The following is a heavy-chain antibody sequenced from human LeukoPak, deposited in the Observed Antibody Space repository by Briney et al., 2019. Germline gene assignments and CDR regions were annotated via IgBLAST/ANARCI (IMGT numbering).Heavy chain of an antibody. CDR3: ARGGFREFDS. D-gene: IGHD3-10*01. J-gene: IGHJ4*02. Sequence: SETLSLTCTVSGDSISNSGYYWSWIRQHPGKGLEWIGYIYYSGTTYYNPSLKSRVTISVDTSKNQFSLKLSSVTAADTAVYYCARGGFREFDSWGQGTLVIVSS. CDR2: IYYSGTT. V-gene: IGHV4-31*03. CDR1: GDSISNSGYY.